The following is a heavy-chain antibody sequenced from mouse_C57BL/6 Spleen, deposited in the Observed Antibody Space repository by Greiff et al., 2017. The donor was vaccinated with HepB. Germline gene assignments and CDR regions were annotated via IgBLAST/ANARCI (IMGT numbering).Heavy chain of an antibody. CDR2: IHPTSGST. CDR3: ARRGSQRPYAMDY. Sequence: VQLQQPGAELVKPGASVKLSCKASGYTFTSYWLHWVKQRPGQGLEWIGMIHPTSGSTNYNEKFKSKATLTVDKSSSTAYMQLSSLTSEDSAVYYCARRGSQRPYAMDYWGQGTSVTVSS. J-gene: IGHJ4*01. CDR1: GYTFTSYW. D-gene: IGHD1-1*01. V-gene: IGHV1-64*01.